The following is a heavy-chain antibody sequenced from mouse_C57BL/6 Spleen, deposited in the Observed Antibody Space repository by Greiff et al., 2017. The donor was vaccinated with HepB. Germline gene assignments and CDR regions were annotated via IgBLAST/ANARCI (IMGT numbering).Heavy chain of an antibody. V-gene: IGHV1-81*01. CDR2: IYPRSGNT. Sequence: VQLQESGAELARPGASVKLSCKASGYTFTSYGISWVKQRTGQGLEWIGEIYPRSGNTYYNEKFKGKATLTADKSSSTAYMELRSLTSEDSAVYFCARSGYDVGAMDYWGQGTSVTVSS. CDR1: GYTFTSYG. CDR3: ARSGYDVGAMDY. D-gene: IGHD2-2*01. J-gene: IGHJ4*01.